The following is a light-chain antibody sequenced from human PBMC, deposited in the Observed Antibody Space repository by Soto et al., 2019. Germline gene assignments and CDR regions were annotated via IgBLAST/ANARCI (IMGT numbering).Light chain of an antibody. CDR1: SSDVGAYNY. J-gene: IGLJ1*01. Sequence: QSVLTQPRSVSGSPGQSVTISCTGTSSDVGAYNYVSWYQQHPGKAPKFMVYEVTKRPSGVSNRFSGSKSGNTASLTISGLQAEDEADYYCCSYVGSSTHVFGAGTKVTVL. CDR3: CSYVGSSTHV. V-gene: IGLV2-11*01. CDR2: EVT.